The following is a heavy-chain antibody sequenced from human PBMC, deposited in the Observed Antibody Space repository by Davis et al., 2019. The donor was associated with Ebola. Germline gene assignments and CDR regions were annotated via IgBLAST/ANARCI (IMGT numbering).Heavy chain of an antibody. CDR2: INSYNGDT. Sequence: ASVKVSCKTSGYTFTTYTLTWMRPAPGQGLEWMGWINSYNGDTSYSQKFQGRVTMTADISTNTAYMELRGLTSGDTAFYFCAREQLGPDYWGQGTLVTVSS. J-gene: IGHJ4*02. D-gene: IGHD1-1*01. CDR1: GYTFTTYT. CDR3: AREQLGPDY. V-gene: IGHV1-18*04.